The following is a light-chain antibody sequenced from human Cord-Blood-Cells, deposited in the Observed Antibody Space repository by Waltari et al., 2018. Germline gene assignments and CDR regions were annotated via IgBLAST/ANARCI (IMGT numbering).Light chain of an antibody. CDR2: EVS. V-gene: IGLV2-18*02. Sequence: QSALTQSPSMSGSPGQSVTISCTGTSSDVGSYNRVSWYQQPPGPAPKLMIYEVSTRPAGVPDRFSGSKSGNTASLTISGLQAEDEADYYCSSYTSSSTWVFGGGTKLTVL. CDR3: SSYTSSSTWV. J-gene: IGLJ3*02. CDR1: SSDVGSYNR.